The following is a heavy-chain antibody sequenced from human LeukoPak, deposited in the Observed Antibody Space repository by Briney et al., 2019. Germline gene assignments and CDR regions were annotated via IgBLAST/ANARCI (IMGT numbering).Heavy chain of an antibody. J-gene: IGHJ4*02. Sequence: GGSLRLSCVASGFSLSIYSMKWIRQAPGKGLECVSCISSGSSTIYYADSVKGRFTISRDNAKNSLYLQMNSLRADDTAVYYCARDVRAYDILSGGDDYWGQGTLVTVSS. CDR3: ARDVRAYDILSGGDDY. V-gene: IGHV3-48*04. CDR1: GFSLSIYS. CDR2: ISSGSSTI. D-gene: IGHD3-9*01.